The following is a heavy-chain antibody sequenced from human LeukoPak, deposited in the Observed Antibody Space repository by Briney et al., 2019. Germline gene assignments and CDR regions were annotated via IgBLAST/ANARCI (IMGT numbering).Heavy chain of an antibody. CDR1: GGTFSSYT. V-gene: IGHV1-69*02. CDR2: IIPILGIA. Sequence: SVKVSCKASGGTFSSYTISWVRQAPGQGLEWMGRIIPILGIANYAQKFQGRVTITADKSTSTAYMELSSLRSEDTAVYYCARPDPYYYHMDVWGKGTTVTVSS. CDR3: ARPDPYYYHMDV. J-gene: IGHJ6*03.